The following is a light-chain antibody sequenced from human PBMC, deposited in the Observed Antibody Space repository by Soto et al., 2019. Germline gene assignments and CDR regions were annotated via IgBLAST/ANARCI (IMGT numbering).Light chain of an antibody. J-gene: IGKJ2*01. V-gene: IGKV3-20*01. CDR3: QQYGSSPRYT. CDR1: QSVSSSY. Sequence: EIVLTQSPGTLSLSPGERATLSCRASQSVSSSYLAWYQQKPGQAPRLLIYGASSRATGIPDRFSGSGSGNDFTLTISRLEPEDFAVYYCQQYGSSPRYTFGQGTKLEIK. CDR2: GAS.